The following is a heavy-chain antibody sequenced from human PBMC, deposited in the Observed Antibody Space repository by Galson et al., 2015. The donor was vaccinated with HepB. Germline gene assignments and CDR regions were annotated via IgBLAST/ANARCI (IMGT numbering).Heavy chain of an antibody. CDR2: ISSSGSTI. V-gene: IGHV3-11*01. D-gene: IGHD1-26*01. CDR1: GFTFSNAW. CDR3: ARRRGSYSFDY. Sequence: SLRLSCAASGFTFSNAWMSWIRQAPGKGLEWVSYISSSGSTIYYADSVKGRFTISRDNAKNSLYLQMNSLRAEDTAVYYCARRRGSYSFDYWGQGTLVTVSS. J-gene: IGHJ4*02.